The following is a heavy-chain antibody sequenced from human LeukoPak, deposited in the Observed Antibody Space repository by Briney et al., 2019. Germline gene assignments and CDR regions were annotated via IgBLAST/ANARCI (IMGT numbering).Heavy chain of an antibody. D-gene: IGHD2-2*01. J-gene: IGHJ4*02. CDR3: ATVLSDIVVVPAAMPTYYFDY. V-gene: IGHV1-24*01. CDR1: GYTLTELS. Sequence: ASVKVSCKVSGYTLTELSMHWVRQAPGKGLEWMGGFDPEDGETIYAQKFQGRVTMTEDTSTDTAYMELSSLRSEDTAVYYCATVLSDIVVVPAAMPTYYFDYWGQGTLVTASS. CDR2: FDPEDGET.